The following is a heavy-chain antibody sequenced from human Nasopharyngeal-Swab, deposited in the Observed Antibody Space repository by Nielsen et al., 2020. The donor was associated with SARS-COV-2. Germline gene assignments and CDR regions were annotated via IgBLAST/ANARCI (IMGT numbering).Heavy chain of an antibody. D-gene: IGHD6-19*01. CDR2: ISAYNGNT. V-gene: IGHV1-18*01. J-gene: IGHJ4*02. CDR1: GYTFTSYG. CDR3: ARDMWAVAGNGPDY. Sequence: VSVKVSCKASGYTFTSYGISWVRQAPGQGLEWMGWISAYNGNTNYAQKLQGRVTMTTDTSTSTAYMELRSLRSDDTAVYYCARDMWAVAGNGPDYWGQGTLVTVSS.